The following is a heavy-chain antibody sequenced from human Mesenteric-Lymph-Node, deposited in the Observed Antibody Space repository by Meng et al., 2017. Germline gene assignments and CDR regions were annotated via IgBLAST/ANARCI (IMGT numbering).Heavy chain of an antibody. D-gene: IGHD5-12*01. V-gene: IGHV4-30-2*03. CDR3: ARHDGGYGDYFDH. CDR2: IYYSGST. J-gene: IGHJ4*02. Sequence: LLQESGPGLVKPSHTLSLTCSVSGGSISSGDSYWSWIRQPPGKGLEWIGSIYYSGSTYYNPSLRSRVTMSLDTSKNQFSLKLSSVTATDTAVYYCARHDGGYGDYFDHWGQGTLVTVSS. CDR1: GGSISSGDSY.